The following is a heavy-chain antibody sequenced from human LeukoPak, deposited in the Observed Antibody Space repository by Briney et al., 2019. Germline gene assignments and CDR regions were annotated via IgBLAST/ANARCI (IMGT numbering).Heavy chain of an antibody. CDR3: ARGYGWLDY. CDR1: GGSISNYY. Sequence: SETLSLTCTVSGGSISNYYWTRIRQPPGKGLEWIGYIYYSGSTNYNPSLKSRVTISVDTSKNQFSLKLSSVTAADTAVYYCARGYGWLDYWGQGTLVTVSS. D-gene: IGHD2-8*02. V-gene: IGHV4-59*01. CDR2: IYYSGST. J-gene: IGHJ4*02.